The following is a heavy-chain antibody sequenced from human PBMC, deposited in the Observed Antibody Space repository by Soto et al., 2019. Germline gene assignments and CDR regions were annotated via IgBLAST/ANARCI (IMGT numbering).Heavy chain of an antibody. Sequence: GPGPLAPSETLSLTCTVSGGSITGYYWSWIRQPAGKGLEWIGRIYTSGSTNYNPSLKSRLTMSVDTSKNQFSLKLSSVTAADTAVYYCASEGYNWKYQFDPWGQGTLVTVSS. CDR1: GGSITGYY. V-gene: IGHV4-4*07. CDR2: IYTSGST. CDR3: ASEGYNWKYQFDP. J-gene: IGHJ5*02. D-gene: IGHD1-7*01.